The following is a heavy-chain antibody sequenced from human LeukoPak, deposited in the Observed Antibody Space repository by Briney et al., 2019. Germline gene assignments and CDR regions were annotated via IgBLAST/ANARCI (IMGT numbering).Heavy chain of an antibody. CDR1: GYTFTNYY. Sequence: ASVKVSCKTSGYTFTNYYIHWVRQAPGHGLEWMGIINPSGGSTNYAQKFQGRVTMPSDTSTNTVSMDLSSLTSDDTAIYYCARDAYRDGSGSSPNWFDPWGQGILVTVSS. CDR3: ARDAYRDGSGSSPNWFDP. J-gene: IGHJ5*02. D-gene: IGHD5-18*01. CDR2: INPSGGST. V-gene: IGHV1-46*01.